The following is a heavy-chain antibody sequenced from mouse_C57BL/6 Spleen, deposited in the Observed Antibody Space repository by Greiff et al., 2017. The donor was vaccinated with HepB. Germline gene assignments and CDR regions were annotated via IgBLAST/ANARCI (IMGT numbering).Heavy chain of an antibody. Sequence: EVQGVESGGGLVKPGGSLKLSCAASGFTFSSYTMSWVRQTPEKRLEWVATISGGGGNTYYPDSVKGRFTISRDNAKNTLYLQMSSLRSEDTALYYCARHRANYYFDYWGQGTTLTVSS. V-gene: IGHV5-9*01. J-gene: IGHJ2*01. CDR3: ARHRANYYFDY. D-gene: IGHD1-1*01. CDR1: GFTFSSYT. CDR2: ISGGGGNT.